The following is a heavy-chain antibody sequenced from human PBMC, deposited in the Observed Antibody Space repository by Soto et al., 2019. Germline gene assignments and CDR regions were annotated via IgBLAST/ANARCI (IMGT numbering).Heavy chain of an antibody. CDR1: GFTFSSYG. J-gene: IGHJ4*02. CDR3: ARDASWLAFCDS. CDR2: ISYDGSSN. D-gene: IGHD6-19*01. V-gene: IGHV3-30*03. Sequence: QVQLVESGGGVVQPGRSLRLSCAASGFTFSSYGMHWVRQAPGKGLEWVGVISYDGSSNYYADSVKGRFTISRDNSKNTLFLQMNSLRAEDTAVYYCARDASWLAFCDSWGQGTLVTVSS.